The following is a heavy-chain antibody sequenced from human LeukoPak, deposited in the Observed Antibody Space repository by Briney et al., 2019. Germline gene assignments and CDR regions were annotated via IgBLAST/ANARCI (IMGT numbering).Heavy chain of an antibody. CDR2: VYYTGST. D-gene: IGHD3-10*01. Sequence: SETLSLICTVSGGSISYYYSWIRQPPGKGLEWIGYVYYTGSTNYNPSLRSRVTISLDTSRNQFSLNLSSVTAADTAVYYCARDPGTPYYFYGLDVWGKGTTVTVSS. CDR1: GGSISYY. J-gene: IGHJ6*04. V-gene: IGHV4-59*01. CDR3: ARDPGTPYYFYGLDV.